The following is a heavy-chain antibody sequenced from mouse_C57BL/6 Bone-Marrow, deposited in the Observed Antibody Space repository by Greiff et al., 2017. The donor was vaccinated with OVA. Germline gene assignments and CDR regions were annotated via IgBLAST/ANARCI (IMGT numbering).Heavy chain of an antibody. D-gene: IGHD3-2*02. CDR1: GYTFTDYY. CDR2: IYPGSGNT. V-gene: IGHV1-76*01. J-gene: IGHJ2*01. Sequence: VQLQQSGAELVRPGASVKLSCKASGYTFTDYYINWVKQRPGQGLEWIARIYPGSGNTYYNEKFKGKATLTAEKSSSTAYMQLSSLTSEDSAVYFCAKTAQATFDYWGQCTTLTVSS. CDR3: AKTAQATFDY.